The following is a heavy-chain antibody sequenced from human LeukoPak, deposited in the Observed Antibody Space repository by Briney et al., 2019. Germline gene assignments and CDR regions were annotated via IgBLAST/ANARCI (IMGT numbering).Heavy chain of an antibody. CDR3: AKGKDYYDSSGYYYTNAFDI. V-gene: IGHV3-30*02. D-gene: IGHD3-22*01. CDR1: GFTFSSYG. J-gene: IGHJ3*02. CDR2: ISYDGSNK. Sequence: GGSLRLSCAASGFTFSSYGMHWVRQAPGKGLEWVAFISYDGSNKYYADSVKGRFTISRDNSKNTLNLQMNSLRAEDTAVYYCAKGKDYYDSSGYYYTNAFDIWGQGTMVTVSS.